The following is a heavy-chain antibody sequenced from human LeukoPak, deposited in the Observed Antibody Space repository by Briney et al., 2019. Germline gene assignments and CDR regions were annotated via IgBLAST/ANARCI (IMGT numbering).Heavy chain of an antibody. Sequence: GGSLRLSCAASGFTFSSYGMSWVRQAPGKGLEWVSAISGSGGSTYYADSVKGRFTISRDNSKNTLYLQMNSLRAEDTAVYYCARGPSGYHNTGGQGTLVTVSS. D-gene: IGHD5-12*01. J-gene: IGHJ4*02. CDR3: ARGPSGYHNT. V-gene: IGHV3-23*01. CDR1: GFTFSSYG. CDR2: ISGSGGST.